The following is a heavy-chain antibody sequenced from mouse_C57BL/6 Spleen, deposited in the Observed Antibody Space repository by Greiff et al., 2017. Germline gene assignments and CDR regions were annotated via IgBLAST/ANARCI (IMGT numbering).Heavy chain of an antibody. CDR2: INPYNGGT. V-gene: IGHV1-19*01. Sequence: VHVKQSGPVLVKPGASVKMSCKASGYTFTDYYMNWVKQSHGKSLEWIGVINPYNGGTSYNQKFKGKATLTVDKSSSTAYMELNSLTSEDSAVYYCARGATTAPWFAYWGQGTLVTVSA. D-gene: IGHD1-2*01. J-gene: IGHJ3*01. CDR1: GYTFTDYY. CDR3: ARGATTAPWFAY.